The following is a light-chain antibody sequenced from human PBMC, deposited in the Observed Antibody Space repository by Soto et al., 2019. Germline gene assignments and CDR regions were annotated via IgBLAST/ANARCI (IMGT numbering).Light chain of an antibody. J-gene: IGLJ1*01. CDR1: SSDICAYDY. CDR3: FSFTTTSTHV. Sequence: LDNPAYLNGSPGQSITISCHGTSSDICAYDYVSCFQRHPGKAAKLMLSEXXXXXXGXXXRXSXXXXGNTAYLTISGLQVEDEAEYFCFSFTTTSTHVFGTGTKVTVL. CDR2: EXX. V-gene: IGLV2-14*01.